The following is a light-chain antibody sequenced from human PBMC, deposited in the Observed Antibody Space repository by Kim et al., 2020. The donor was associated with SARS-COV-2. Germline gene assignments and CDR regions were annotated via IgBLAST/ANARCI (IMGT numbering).Light chain of an antibody. V-gene: IGKV1-9*01. Sequence: ASGGDRVTITCRASQGISSYLAWYQEEAGKAPKLLIYAASTLQSGVPSRFSGSGSGTDFTLTISSLQPEDFATYFCQQLSTYPLTFGGGTKVDIK. CDR2: AAS. CDR3: QQLSTYPLT. J-gene: IGKJ4*01. CDR1: QGISSY.